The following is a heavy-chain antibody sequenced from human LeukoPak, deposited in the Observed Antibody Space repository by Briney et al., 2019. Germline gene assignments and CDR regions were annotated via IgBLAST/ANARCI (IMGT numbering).Heavy chain of an antibody. CDR2: IYYSGST. J-gene: IGHJ4*02. CDR3: ARDPGDRFDY. Sequence: SETLSLTCSVSGDSISSGDYYWSWIRHPPGKGLEWIGYIYYSGSTYYNPPLKSRVTISVDTSKNQFSLNLSSVTAADTPVYYCARDPGDRFDYWGQGTLVTVSS. D-gene: IGHD4-17*01. V-gene: IGHV4-30-4*01. CDR1: GDSISSGDYY.